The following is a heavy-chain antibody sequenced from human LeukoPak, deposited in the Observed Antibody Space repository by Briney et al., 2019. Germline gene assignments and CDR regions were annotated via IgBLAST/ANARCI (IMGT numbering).Heavy chain of an antibody. CDR3: AKLPSGSYFDSDY. D-gene: IGHD1-26*01. CDR2: ISTRGSST. J-gene: IGHJ4*02. CDR1: GFTFSSYV. V-gene: IGHV3-23*01. Sequence: GASLRLSCAASGFTFSSYVMSWVRQAPGKGLEWVSAISTRGSSTNYADSVKGRFTISRDNSKNTLYLQMNSLRAEDTAVYYCAKLPSGSYFDSDYWGQGTLDTVSS.